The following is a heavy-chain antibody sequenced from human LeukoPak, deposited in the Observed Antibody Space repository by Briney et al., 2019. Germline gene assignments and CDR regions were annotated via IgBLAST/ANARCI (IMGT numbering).Heavy chain of an antibody. J-gene: IGHJ4*02. CDR1: GFTFSTYG. V-gene: IGHV3-30*18. CDR3: AKAGGEYYDIPGPPFVY. D-gene: IGHD3-9*01. CDR2: ISHDGNNK. Sequence: GGSLRLSCAASGFTFSTYGMHRVRQAPGKGLEWVAVISHDGNNKYYADSVKGRFTISRDNSKNTLYLQMNSLRAEDTAVYYCAKAGGEYYDIPGPPFVYWGQGTLVTVSS.